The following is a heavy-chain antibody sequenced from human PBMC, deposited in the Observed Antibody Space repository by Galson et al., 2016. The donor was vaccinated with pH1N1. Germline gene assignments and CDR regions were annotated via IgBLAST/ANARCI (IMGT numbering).Heavy chain of an antibody. D-gene: IGHD6-13*01. Sequence: SVKVSCKASGYTFTAYGINWVRQAPGQGLEWMGRISAINASPSYAQTFQGRVTTTSDPSTNTAYMELGSLRSDDTAVYYCARTAAAAYFDYWGQGTLITVSS. CDR3: ARTAAAAYFDY. CDR2: ISAINASP. J-gene: IGHJ4*02. V-gene: IGHV1-18*01. CDR1: GYTFTAYG.